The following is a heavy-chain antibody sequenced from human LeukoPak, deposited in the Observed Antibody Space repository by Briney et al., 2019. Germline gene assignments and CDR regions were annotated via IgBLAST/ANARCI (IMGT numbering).Heavy chain of an antibody. J-gene: IGHJ3*01. Sequence: SETLSLTCTVSGGSISSSSYSWGWIRQPPGKGLDWIGSIYYSGSTYYNPSLKSRVTISLDTSKNQFSLELSSVTAADAAVYYCARLGLPEAFDFWGQGTMVTVSS. D-gene: IGHD1-14*01. CDR3: ARLGLPEAFDF. CDR1: GGSISSSSYS. CDR2: IYYSGST. V-gene: IGHV4-39*01.